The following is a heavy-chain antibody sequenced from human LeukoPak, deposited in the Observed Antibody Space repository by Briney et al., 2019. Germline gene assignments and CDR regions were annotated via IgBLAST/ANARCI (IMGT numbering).Heavy chain of an antibody. CDR1: GFTFWSYG. J-gene: IGHJ4*02. D-gene: IGHD4-23*01. CDR3: AKDRVSGGGRGSDY. Sequence: GGSLRLSCAASGFTFWSYGMHWVRQAPGKGLEWVALISYDGSNKYYADSVKGRFTISRDNSRDTLYLQMNSLRAEDMAVYYCAKDRVSGGGRGSDYWGQGTLVTVSS. V-gene: IGHV3-30*18. CDR2: ISYDGSNK.